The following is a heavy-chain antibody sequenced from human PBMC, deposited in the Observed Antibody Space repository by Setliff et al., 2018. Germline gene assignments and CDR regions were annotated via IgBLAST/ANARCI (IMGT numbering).Heavy chain of an antibody. CDR1: GGSISSSIW. V-gene: IGHV4-4*02. J-gene: IGHJ6*02. CDR2: IYYSGST. D-gene: IGHD6-19*01. CDR3: ARVNQYSSVWYNYYYGMDV. Sequence: SETLSLTCAVSGGSISSSIWWSWVRQAPGKGLEWIGSIYYSGSTYYNPSLKSRVTISVDTSKNQFSLKLSSVTAADTAVYYCARVNQYSSVWYNYYYGMDVWGQGTTVTVSS.